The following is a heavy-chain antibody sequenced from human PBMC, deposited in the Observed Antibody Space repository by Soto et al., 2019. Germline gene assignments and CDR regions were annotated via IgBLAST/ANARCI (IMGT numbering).Heavy chain of an antibody. CDR3: ARLEHCSGGSCYDAFDI. D-gene: IGHD2-15*01. CDR1: GGSISSYY. Sequence: QVQLQESGPGLVKPSETLSLTCTVSGGSISSYYWSWIRQPPGKGLEWIGYIYYSGSTNYNPSLKRRVPISVDTSKNQFSLKLSSVTAADTAVYYCARLEHCSGGSCYDAFDIWGQGTMVTVSS. V-gene: IGHV4-59*08. J-gene: IGHJ3*02. CDR2: IYYSGST.